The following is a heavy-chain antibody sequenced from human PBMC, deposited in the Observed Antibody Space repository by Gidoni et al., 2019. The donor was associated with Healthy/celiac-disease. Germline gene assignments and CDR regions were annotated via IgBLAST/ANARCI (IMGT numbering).Heavy chain of an antibody. CDR1: GFTFSSYA. CDR3: ARGNDYGDYWSLDY. D-gene: IGHD4-17*01. V-gene: IGHV3-30-3*01. Sequence: QVQLVESGGGVVQPGRSLRLSCAASGFTFSSYAMPWVRQAPGKGLEWVAVISYDGSNKYYADSVKGRFTISRDNSKNTLYLQMNSLRAEDTAVYYCARGNDYGDYWSLDYWGQGTLVTVSS. CDR2: ISYDGSNK. J-gene: IGHJ4*02.